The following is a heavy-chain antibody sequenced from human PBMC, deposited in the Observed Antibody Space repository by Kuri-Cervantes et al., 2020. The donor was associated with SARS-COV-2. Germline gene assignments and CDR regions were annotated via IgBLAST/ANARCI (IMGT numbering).Heavy chain of an antibody. Sequence: ASVKVSCKVSGYTVTELSMHWVRQAPGKGLEWMGGFDPEYGEIIYAQKFQGRVTMTEDTSTDTEYMELSSLRSDDTAVYYCATVDYDSYGYSWHFDVWGQGTTVTVSS. J-gene: IGHJ6*02. CDR3: ATVDYDSYGYSWHFDV. V-gene: IGHV1-24*01. D-gene: IGHD3-22*01. CDR2: FDPEYGEI. CDR1: GYTVTELS.